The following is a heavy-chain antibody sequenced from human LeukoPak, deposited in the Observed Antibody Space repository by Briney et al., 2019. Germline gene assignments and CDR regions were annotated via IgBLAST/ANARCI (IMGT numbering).Heavy chain of an antibody. J-gene: IGHJ4*02. CDR2: IGTSTSYI. D-gene: IGHD1-1*01. Sequence: GGSLRLSCAASGFTFSTYIMNWVRQTPGKGLEWVSSIGTSTSYIYYADSVKGRFTISRDNDKNTLYLQINSLRAEDSAVYYCARDHQTHRPSINCYFDLWGQGTLVTVSS. CDR1: GFTFSTYI. CDR3: ARDHQTHRPSINCYFDL. V-gene: IGHV3-21*01.